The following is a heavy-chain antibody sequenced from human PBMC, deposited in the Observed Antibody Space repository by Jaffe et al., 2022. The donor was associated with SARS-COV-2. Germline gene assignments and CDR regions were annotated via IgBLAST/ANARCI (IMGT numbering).Heavy chain of an antibody. D-gene: IGHD4-17*01. J-gene: IGHJ4*02. CDR1: GFTVSSNY. Sequence: EVQLVESGGGLIQPGGSLRLSCAASGFTVSSNYMSWVRQAPGKGLEWVSVIYSGGSTYYADSVKGRFTISRDNSKNTLYLQMNSLRAEDTAVYYCARDHGGPDYGDYSPFDYWGQGTLVTVSS. CDR3: ARDHGGPDYGDYSPFDY. V-gene: IGHV3-53*01. CDR2: IYSGGST.